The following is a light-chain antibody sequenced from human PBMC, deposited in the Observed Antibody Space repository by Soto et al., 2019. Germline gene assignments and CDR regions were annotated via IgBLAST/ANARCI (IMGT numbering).Light chain of an antibody. V-gene: IGLV1-40*01. Sequence: QSVLTQPPSVSGAPGQRVTISCTGSTSNIGAGYDVHWYQQLPGTAPKVLIYGNSNRPSGVPDRFSGSKSGTSASLAITGLQAEDEADYYCQSYDNSLSGFYVFGTGTKLTV. CDR2: GNS. J-gene: IGLJ1*01. CDR3: QSYDNSLSGFYV. CDR1: TSNIGAGYD.